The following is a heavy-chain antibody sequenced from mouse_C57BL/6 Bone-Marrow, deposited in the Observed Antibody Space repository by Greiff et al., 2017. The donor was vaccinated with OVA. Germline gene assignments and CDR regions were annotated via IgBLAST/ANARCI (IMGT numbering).Heavy chain of an antibody. CDR3: AMGLITTVVGHAMDY. CDR1: GYTFTSYG. J-gene: IGHJ4*01. D-gene: IGHD1-1*01. Sequence: QVQLQQSGAELARPGASVKLSCKASGYTFTSYGISWVKQRTGQGLEWIGEIYPRSGNTYYNEKFKGKATLTAEKSSSTAYMQLSSLTSEDSAVYLCAMGLITTVVGHAMDYWGQGTSVTVSS. CDR2: IYPRSGNT. V-gene: IGHV1-81*01.